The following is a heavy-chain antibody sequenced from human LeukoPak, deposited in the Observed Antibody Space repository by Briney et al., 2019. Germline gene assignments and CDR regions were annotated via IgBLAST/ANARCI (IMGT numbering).Heavy chain of an antibody. Sequence: PGGSLRLSCAASGFTVSSNYMSWVRQAPGKGLEWVSVIYSGGSTYYADSVKGRFTISRDNAKNTLYLQMNSLRAENTAVYYCARDRINYGSGSYLDAFDIWGQGTMVTVSS. CDR2: IYSGGST. J-gene: IGHJ3*02. V-gene: IGHV3-53*01. D-gene: IGHD3-10*01. CDR3: ARDRINYGSGSYLDAFDI. CDR1: GFTVSSNY.